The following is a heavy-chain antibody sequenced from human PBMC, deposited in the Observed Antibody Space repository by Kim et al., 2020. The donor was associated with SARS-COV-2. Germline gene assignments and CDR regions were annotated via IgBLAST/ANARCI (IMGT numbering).Heavy chain of an antibody. J-gene: IGHJ5*02. D-gene: IGHD3-10*01. Sequence: SETLSLTCTVSGGSISSSSYYWGWIRQPPGKGLEWIGSIYYSGSTYYNPSLKSRVTISVDTSKNQFSLKLSSVTAADTAVYYCARQSLGVWFDPWGQGTLVTVSS. CDR2: IYYSGST. CDR3: ARQSLGVWFDP. V-gene: IGHV4-39*01. CDR1: GGSISSSSYY.